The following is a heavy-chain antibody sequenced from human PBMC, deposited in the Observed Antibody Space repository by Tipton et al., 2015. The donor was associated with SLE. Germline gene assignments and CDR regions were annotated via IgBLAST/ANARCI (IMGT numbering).Heavy chain of an antibody. Sequence: APGKGLEWVSVIYSGGSTYYADSVKGRFTISRDNSKNTLYLQMNSLRAEDTAVYYCARENGELGYSSSWYNYYYYYMDVWGKGTTVTVSS. D-gene: IGHD6-13*01. V-gene: IGHV3-53*05. CDR2: IYSGGST. J-gene: IGHJ6*03. CDR3: ARENGELGYSSSWYNYYYYYMDV.